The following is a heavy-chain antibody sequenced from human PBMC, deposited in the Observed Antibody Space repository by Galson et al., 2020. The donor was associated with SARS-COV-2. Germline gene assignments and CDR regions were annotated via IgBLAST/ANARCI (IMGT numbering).Heavy chain of an antibody. V-gene: IGHV3-15*05. CDR2: IISNAEGGTT. D-gene: IGHD3-9*01. Sequence: GGSLRLSCVASGFTFSNAWMSWVRQVPGKGLEWVGRIISNAEGGTTDYGAPVKGRFTISRDDSKNTLYVQMDSLKIEDTAVYYCAQGRYPADAFDVWGQGTVVTVSS. J-gene: IGHJ3*01. CDR1: GFTFSNAW. CDR3: AQGRYPADAFDV.